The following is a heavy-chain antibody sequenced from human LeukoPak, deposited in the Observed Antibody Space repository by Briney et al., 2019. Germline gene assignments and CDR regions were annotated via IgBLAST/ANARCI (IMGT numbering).Heavy chain of an antibody. CDR2: IYYSGST. Sequence: SETLSLTCTVSGGSVSSYYWSWIRQPPGKGLEWIGYIYYSGSTNYNPSLKSRVTISVDTSKNQFSLKLSSVTAADTAVYYCARDILTGPIDYWGQGTLVTVSS. V-gene: IGHV4-59*08. D-gene: IGHD3-9*01. CDR1: GGSVSSYY. J-gene: IGHJ4*02. CDR3: ARDILTGPIDY.